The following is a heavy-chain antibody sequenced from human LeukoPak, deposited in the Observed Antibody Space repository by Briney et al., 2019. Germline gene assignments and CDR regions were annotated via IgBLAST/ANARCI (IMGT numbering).Heavy chain of an antibody. CDR1: GGSISSGDYY. CDR3: ASGQDTAMVFTVDY. J-gene: IGHJ4*02. V-gene: IGHV4-30-4*01. D-gene: IGHD5-18*01. CDR2: IYYSGST. Sequence: SETLSLTCTVSGGSISSGDYYWSWIRQPPGKGLEWIGYIYYSGSTYYNPSLKSRVTISVDTSKNQFSLKLSSVTAADTAVYYCASGQDTAMVFTVDYWGQGTLVTVSS.